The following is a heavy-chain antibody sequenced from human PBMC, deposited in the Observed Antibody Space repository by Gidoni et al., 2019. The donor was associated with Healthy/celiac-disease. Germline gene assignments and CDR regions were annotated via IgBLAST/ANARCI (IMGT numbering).Heavy chain of an antibody. D-gene: IGHD2-15*01. V-gene: IGHV4-34*01. Sequence: QVQLRQWGAGLLKPSETLSLTCAVYGWSCSGYAWSWIRQSSGKGLEWIGEINHTGGTKYNPSLESRVTISIDTSKNQFSLKLTSVTAADTAAYYCARDRDGCWGDWGQGTLVTVSS. CDR2: INHTGGT. CDR3: ARDRDGCWGD. J-gene: IGHJ4*02. CDR1: GWSCSGYA.